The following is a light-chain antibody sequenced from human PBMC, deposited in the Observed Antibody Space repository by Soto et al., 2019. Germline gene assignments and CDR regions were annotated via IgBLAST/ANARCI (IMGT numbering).Light chain of an antibody. V-gene: IGKV3-15*01. CDR1: QSVSSN. CDR2: GAS. CDR3: QQYNNWLALT. Sequence: VITQPPSTLSVSPGESATLSCRASQSVSSNLAWYQQKPGQAPRLLLYGASTRATGIPARFSGSGSGTEFTLTISSLQPEDFAVYDGQQYNNWLALTFGGGTKVDIK. J-gene: IGKJ4*01.